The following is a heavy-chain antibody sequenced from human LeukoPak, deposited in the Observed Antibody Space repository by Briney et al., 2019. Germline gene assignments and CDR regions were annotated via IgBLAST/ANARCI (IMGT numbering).Heavy chain of an antibody. CDR1: GYTFTSYG. CDR2: ISAYNGNT. V-gene: IGHV1-18*01. D-gene: IGHD6-13*01. CDR3: ARDMVYEIGSSWLNGMDV. J-gene: IGHJ6*02. Sequence: GASVKVSCKASGYTFTSYGISWVRQAPGQGLEWMGWISAYNGNTNYAQKLRGRVTMTTDTSTSTAYMELRSLRSDDTAVYYCARDMVYEIGSSWLNGMDVWGQGTTVTVSS.